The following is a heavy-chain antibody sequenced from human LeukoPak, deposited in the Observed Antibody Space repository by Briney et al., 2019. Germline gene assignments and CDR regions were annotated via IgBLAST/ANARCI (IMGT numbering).Heavy chain of an antibody. J-gene: IGHJ3*02. CDR2: LGDRT. Sequence: PGGSLRLSCAASGFTFSTYAMSWVRHFPGKGLEWVSALGDRTYYADSVKGRFTISRDNSKSTLYLQMDSLRAEDTAVYYCASQSTPVLPFDIWGQGTMVTVSS. CDR1: GFTFSTYA. V-gene: IGHV3-23*01. CDR3: ASQSTPVLPFDI.